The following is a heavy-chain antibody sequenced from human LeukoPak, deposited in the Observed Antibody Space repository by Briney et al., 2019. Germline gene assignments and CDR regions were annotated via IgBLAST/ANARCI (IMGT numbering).Heavy chain of an antibody. D-gene: IGHD2-2*01. CDR3: ARDPSEASHPYYFDY. J-gene: IGHJ4*02. CDR1: GFTFSSYS. V-gene: IGHV3-7*01. CDR2: IKQDGSEK. Sequence: GGSLRLPCAASGFTFSSYSMSWVRQAPGKGLEWVANIKQDGSEKNYVGSVKGRFTIARDNAKNSLYLQMNSLRVEDTAVYYCARDPSEASHPYYFDYWGQGTVVTVSS.